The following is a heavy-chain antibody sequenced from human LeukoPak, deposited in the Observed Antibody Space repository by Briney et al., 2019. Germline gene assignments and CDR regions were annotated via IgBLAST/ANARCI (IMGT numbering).Heavy chain of an antibody. Sequence: PSQTLSLTRAISGDSVSSNSAAWNWIRQSPSRGLEWLGRTYYRSKWYNDYAVSVKSRITINPDTSKNQFSLQLNSVTPEDTAVYYCARFGHKDIVVVPAAIDAFDIWGQGTMVTVSS. CDR1: GDSVSSNSAA. V-gene: IGHV6-1*01. D-gene: IGHD2-2*01. CDR2: TYYRSKWYN. CDR3: ARFGHKDIVVVPAAIDAFDI. J-gene: IGHJ3*02.